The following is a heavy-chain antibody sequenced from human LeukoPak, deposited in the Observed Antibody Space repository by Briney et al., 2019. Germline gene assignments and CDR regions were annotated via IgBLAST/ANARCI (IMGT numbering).Heavy chain of an antibody. J-gene: IGHJ3*02. CDR2: IRYDGSNK. CDR3: AKDRPPFMLGATGDAFDI. Sequence: GGSLRLSCAASGFTFSSYGMHWVRQAPGKGLEWVAFIRYDGSNKYYADSVKGRFTISRDNSKNTLYLQMNSLRAEDTAVYYCAKDRPPFMLGATGDAFDIWGQGTMVTVSS. D-gene: IGHD1-26*01. CDR1: GFTFSSYG. V-gene: IGHV3-30*02.